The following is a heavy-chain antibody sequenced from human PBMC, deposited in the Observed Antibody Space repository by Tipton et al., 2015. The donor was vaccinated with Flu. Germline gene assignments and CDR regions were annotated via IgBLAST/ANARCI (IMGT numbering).Heavy chain of an antibody. D-gene: IGHD3-3*01. V-gene: IGHV4-61*08. CDR2: IYYSGST. Sequence: TLSLTCTVSGGSVSSGGYYWSWIRQPPGKGLEWIGYIYYSGSTNYNPSLKSRVTISVDTSKNQFSLKLSSVTAADTAVYYCARGDFWSGYYVDYWGQGTLVTVSS. J-gene: IGHJ4*02. CDR3: ARGDFWSGYYVDY. CDR1: GGSVSSGGYY.